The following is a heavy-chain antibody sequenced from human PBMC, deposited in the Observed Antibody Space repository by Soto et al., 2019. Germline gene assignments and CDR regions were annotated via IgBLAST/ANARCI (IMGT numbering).Heavy chain of an antibody. J-gene: IGHJ4*02. D-gene: IGHD3-3*01. Sequence: PGGSLRLSCTASGFTFGDYAMSWFRQAPGKGLERVGFIRSKAYGGTTEYAASVKGRFTISRDDSKSIAYLQMNSLKTEDTAVYYCTRDLGYYDFWSGYPYYFAYWGQGTLVTVSS. CDR2: IRSKAYGGTT. CDR1: GFTFGDYA. CDR3: TRDLGYYDFWSGYPYYFAY. V-gene: IGHV3-49*03.